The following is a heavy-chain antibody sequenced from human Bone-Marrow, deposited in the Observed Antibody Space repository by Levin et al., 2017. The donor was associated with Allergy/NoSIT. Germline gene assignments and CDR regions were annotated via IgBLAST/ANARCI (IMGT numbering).Heavy chain of an antibody. CDR1: GGSISRSNW. CDR2: IYYSGST. D-gene: IGHD7-27*01. J-gene: IGHJ4*02. V-gene: IGHV4-4*02. CDR3: ARLPNWQYYYFDY. Sequence: SQTLSLTCVVSGGSISRSNWWSWVRQPPGKGLEWIGEIYYSGSTNYNPSFESRATLSVDTSNNQFSLRLTSVTAADTAVYYCARLPNWQYYYFDYWGPGTEVTVSS.